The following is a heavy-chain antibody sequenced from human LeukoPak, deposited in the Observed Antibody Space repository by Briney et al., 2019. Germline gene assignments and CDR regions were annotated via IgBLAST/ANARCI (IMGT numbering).Heavy chain of an antibody. CDR3: AKEITGGFSNGFPFDY. J-gene: IGHJ4*02. CDR1: GFTFADYA. V-gene: IGHV3-9*01. CDR2: ISWNGGII. Sequence: GGSLRLSCAASGFTFADYAMHWVRQVPGEGLEWVSGISWNGGIIGYADSVKGRFTISRDNAQNSLYLQMNSLRAEDTALYYCAKEITGGFSNGFPFDYWGQGTLVTVSS. D-gene: IGHD5-18*01.